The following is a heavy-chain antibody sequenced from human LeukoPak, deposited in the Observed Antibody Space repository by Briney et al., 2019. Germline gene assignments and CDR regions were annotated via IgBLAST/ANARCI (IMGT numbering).Heavy chain of an antibody. V-gene: IGHV3-74*01. CDR2: IHRNGSLT. Sequence: QTGGSPRLSCAASGLTLSSYWMQWVRQVPGKGLVWVSRIHRNGSLTNYAESVKGRFTISRDSAKNTLYLQMNSLRADDTAVYYCARETSTPAQYYLDFWGQGTQVTVSS. CDR3: ARETSTPAQYYLDF. CDR1: GLTLSSYW. D-gene: IGHD2-15*01. J-gene: IGHJ4*02.